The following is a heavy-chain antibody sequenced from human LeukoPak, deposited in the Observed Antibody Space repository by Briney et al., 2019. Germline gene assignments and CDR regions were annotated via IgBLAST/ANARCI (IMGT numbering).Heavy chain of an antibody. CDR3: ARDPVGDWFDP. V-gene: IGHV4-38-2*02. CDR2: IYHSGST. Sequence: SETLSLTCAVSGYSISSGYYWGWIRQPPGKGLEWIGSIYHSGSTYYNPSLKSRVTISVDTSKNQCTLKLSSVTAADTAVYYCARDPVGDWFDPWGQGTLVTVSS. D-gene: IGHD3-16*01. CDR1: GYSISSGYY. J-gene: IGHJ5*02.